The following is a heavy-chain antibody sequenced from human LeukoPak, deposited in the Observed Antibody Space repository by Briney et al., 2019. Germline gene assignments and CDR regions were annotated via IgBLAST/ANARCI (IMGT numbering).Heavy chain of an antibody. CDR3: AREDGPSSWIPFDS. Sequence: SETLSLTCAVYGGSFSGYYWSWIRQPPGKGLEWIGYIYYSGSTNYNPSLKSRVTISVDTSKNQFSLKLTSVTAADTAVYYCAREDGPSSWIPFDSWGQGILITVSS. CDR1: GGSFSGYY. J-gene: IGHJ4*02. CDR2: IYYSGST. V-gene: IGHV4-59*12. D-gene: IGHD6-13*01.